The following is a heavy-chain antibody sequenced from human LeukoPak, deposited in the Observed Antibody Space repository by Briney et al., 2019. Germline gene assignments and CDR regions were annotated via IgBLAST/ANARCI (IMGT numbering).Heavy chain of an antibody. CDR3: ARGEALAGTDY. Sequence: GGSLRLSCAASGFTFSSYWMHWVRQAPGKGLVWVSRINSDGYSISYADSVKGRFTISRDNAKNTLYLQMSSLKAEDMAVYYCARGEALAGTDYWGQGTQLSLSS. CDR1: GFTFSSYW. V-gene: IGHV3-74*01. J-gene: IGHJ4*02. D-gene: IGHD6-19*01. CDR2: INSDGYSI.